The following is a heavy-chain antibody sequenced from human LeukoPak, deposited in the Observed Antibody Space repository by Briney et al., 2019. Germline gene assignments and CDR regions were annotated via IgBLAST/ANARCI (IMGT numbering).Heavy chain of an antibody. V-gene: IGHV1-18*01. CDR2: ISGYNGNT. CDR1: GYTFTSNG. Sequence: ASVTVSCTASGYTFTSNGISWVRQAPGQGLEWLGWISGYNGNTNYVQKFQGRVTMTTDTSTSTAYMELRSLRSDDTAVYYCARVGYCSSTTCSYAFDYWGQGTLVTVSS. D-gene: IGHD2-2*03. CDR3: ARVGYCSSTTCSYAFDY. J-gene: IGHJ4*02.